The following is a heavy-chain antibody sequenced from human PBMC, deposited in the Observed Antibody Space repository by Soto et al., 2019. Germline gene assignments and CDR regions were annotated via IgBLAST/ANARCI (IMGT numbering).Heavy chain of an antibody. V-gene: IGHV4-39*01. Sequence: QLQLQESGPGLVKPSETLSLTCTVSGGSISSSSYYWGWIRQPPGKGLEWIGSIYYSGSTYYNPSLKSRVTISVDTSKNQFSLKLSSVTAADTAVYYCPRHVVGMVAVPPTYYFDYWGQGTLVTVSS. D-gene: IGHD2-2*01. CDR1: GGSISSSSYY. CDR2: IYYSGST. CDR3: PRHVVGMVAVPPTYYFDY. J-gene: IGHJ4*02.